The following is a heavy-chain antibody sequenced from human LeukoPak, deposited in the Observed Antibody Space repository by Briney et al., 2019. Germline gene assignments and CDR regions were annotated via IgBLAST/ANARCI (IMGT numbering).Heavy chain of an antibody. V-gene: IGHV4-34*01. Sequence: SETLSLTCAVYGGSFSGYYWSWIRQPPGKGLEWIGEINHSGSTNYNPSLKSRVTISVDTSKNQFSLKLSSVTAAATAVYYCASPTGGHPWGQGTLVTVSS. CDR3: ASPTGGHP. CDR2: INHSGST. CDR1: GGSFSGYY. J-gene: IGHJ5*02.